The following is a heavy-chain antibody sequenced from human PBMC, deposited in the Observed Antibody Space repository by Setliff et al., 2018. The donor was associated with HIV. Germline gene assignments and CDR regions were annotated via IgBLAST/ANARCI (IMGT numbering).Heavy chain of an antibody. CDR1: GFTFSSYA. CDR3: ASSGYNYGGYYMDV. CDR2: IKQDGSEK. V-gene: IGHV3-7*03. Sequence: PGGSLRLSCAASGFTFSSYAMNWVRQGPGKGLEWVANIKQDGSEKYYVDSVKGRFTISRDNGKNSLYLQMNSLRAEDTAVYYCASSGYNYGGYYMDVWGKGTTVTVSS. J-gene: IGHJ6*03. D-gene: IGHD5-18*01.